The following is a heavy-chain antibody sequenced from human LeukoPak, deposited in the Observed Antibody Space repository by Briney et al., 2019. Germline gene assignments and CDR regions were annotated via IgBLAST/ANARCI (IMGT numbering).Heavy chain of an antibody. V-gene: IGHV3-23*01. Sequence: GGSLRLSCAASGFTFSSYAMSWVRQAPGKGLEWVSAISGSGGSTYSADSVKGRFTISRDNSKNTLYLQMNSLRAEDTAVYYCARDRGAAAGIFDYWGQGTLVTVPS. J-gene: IGHJ4*02. CDR1: GFTFSSYA. CDR2: ISGSGGST. CDR3: ARDRGAAAGIFDY. D-gene: IGHD6-13*01.